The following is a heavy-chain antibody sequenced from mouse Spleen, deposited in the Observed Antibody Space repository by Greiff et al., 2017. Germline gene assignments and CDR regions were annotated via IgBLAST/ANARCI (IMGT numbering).Heavy chain of an antibody. J-gene: IGHJ2*01. CDR3: ARWDFDY. Sequence: QVQLQQSGPELVKPGASVKISCKASGYAFSSSWMNWVKQRPGQGLEWIGRIYPGDGDTNYNGKFKGKATLTADKSSSTAYMQLSSLTSVDSAVYFCARWDFDYWGQGTTLTVSS. CDR1: GYAFSSSW. CDR2: IYPGDGDT. V-gene: IGHV1-82*01.